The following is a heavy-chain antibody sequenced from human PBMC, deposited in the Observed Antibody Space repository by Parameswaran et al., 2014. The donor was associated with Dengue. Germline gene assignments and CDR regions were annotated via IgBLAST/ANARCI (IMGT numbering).Heavy chain of an antibody. CDR3: ARVGYSGYVGIDY. Sequence: SWVRQAPGQGLEWMGWISAYNGNTNYAQKLQGRVTMTTDTSTSTAYMELRSLRSDDTAVYYCARVGYSGYVGIDYWGQGTLVTVSS. J-gene: IGHJ4*02. CDR2: ISAYNGNT. V-gene: IGHV1-18*01. D-gene: IGHD5-12*01.